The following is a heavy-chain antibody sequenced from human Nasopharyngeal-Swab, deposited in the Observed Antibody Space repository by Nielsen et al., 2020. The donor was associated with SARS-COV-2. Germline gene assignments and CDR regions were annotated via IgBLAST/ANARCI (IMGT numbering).Heavy chain of an antibody. D-gene: IGHD2-2*02. V-gene: IGHV1-3*01. CDR1: GYTLTSYA. CDR2: INAGNGNT. Sequence: ASVKVSCKASGYTLTSYAMHWVRQAPGQRLEWMGWINAGNGNTKYSQKFQGRVTITRDTSASTAYMELSSLRSEDTAVYYCARDAGYCSSTSCYTLEDYWGQGTLVTVSS. J-gene: IGHJ4*02. CDR3: ARDAGYCSSTSCYTLEDY.